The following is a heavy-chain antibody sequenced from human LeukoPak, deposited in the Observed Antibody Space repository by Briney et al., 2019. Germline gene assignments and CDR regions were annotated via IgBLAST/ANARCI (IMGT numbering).Heavy chain of an antibody. J-gene: IGHJ6*02. CDR1: GGSFSGYY. CDR2: ISHSAST. Sequence: PSETLSLTCVVYGGSFSGYYWNWIRQPPGKGLEWIGEISHSASTNYNPSLKSRVTISVETSKNHFSLKMSSVTAADTAVYYCARGSYYYYYGIDVWGQVTTVIVSS. CDR3: ARGSYYYYYGIDV. V-gene: IGHV4-34*01.